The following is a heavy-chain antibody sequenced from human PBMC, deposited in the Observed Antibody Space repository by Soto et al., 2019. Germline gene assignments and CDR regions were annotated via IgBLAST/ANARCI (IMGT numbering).Heavy chain of an antibody. CDR3: ARARGARYFDY. J-gene: IGHJ4*02. Sequence: QVQLQESGTGLVKPSQTLSLTCTVSGGSISSGDYYWIWIRQPPGKVLAWIRYIYYSGSTYYNPSLKRRVTISVDTSKNQFPLKLSSVTAADTAVYYCARARGARYFDYWGQGTLVTVSS. CDR2: IYYSGST. CDR1: GGSISSGDYY. V-gene: IGHV4-30-4*01. D-gene: IGHD2-15*01.